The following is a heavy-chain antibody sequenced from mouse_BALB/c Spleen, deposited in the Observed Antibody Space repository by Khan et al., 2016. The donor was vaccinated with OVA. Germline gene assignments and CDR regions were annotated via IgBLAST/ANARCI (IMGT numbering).Heavy chain of an antibody. D-gene: IGHD1-2*01. V-gene: IGHV1-77*01. CDR3: ARRNYFGYTFAY. J-gene: IGHJ3*01. CDR1: GYTFTDYY. Sequence: VQLQESGAELARPGASVKLSCKASGYTFTDYYINWVKLRTGQGLEWIGEISPGSGDTYYNERFKGKATLTADKSSSPAYMQLSSLTSEASAVDFCARRNYFGYTFAYWGQGTLVTVSA. CDR2: ISPGSGDT.